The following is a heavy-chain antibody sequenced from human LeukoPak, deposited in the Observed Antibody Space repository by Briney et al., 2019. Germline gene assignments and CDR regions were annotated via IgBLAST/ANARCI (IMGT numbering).Heavy chain of an antibody. Sequence: GGSLRLSCAASGFTFSSYWMSWVRQAPGKGLEWVANIKQDGSEKYYVDSVKGRFTISRDNSKNTLYLQMNSLRAEDTAVYYCAKHHDSSGYYYFDYWGQGTLVTVSS. CDR2: IKQDGSEK. V-gene: IGHV3-7*03. J-gene: IGHJ4*02. CDR1: GFTFSSYW. D-gene: IGHD3-22*01. CDR3: AKHHDSSGYYYFDY.